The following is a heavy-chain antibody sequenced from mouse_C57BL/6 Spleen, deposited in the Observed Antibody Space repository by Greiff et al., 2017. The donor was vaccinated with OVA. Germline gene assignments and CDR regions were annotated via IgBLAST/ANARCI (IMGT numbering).Heavy chain of an antibody. CDR1: GFNIKDYY. Sequence: DVQLQESGAELVRPGDSVKLSCTASGFNIKDYYMHWVKQRPEQGLEWLGRIDPEDGDTEYAPQFQGKATMTADTSSHTAYLQISSLTSEDTAVYYCTTGDYDSDAAWFAYWGKGTLVTVSA. D-gene: IGHD2-4*01. CDR2: IDPEDGDT. J-gene: IGHJ3*01. CDR3: TTGDYDSDAAWFAY. V-gene: IGHV14-1*01.